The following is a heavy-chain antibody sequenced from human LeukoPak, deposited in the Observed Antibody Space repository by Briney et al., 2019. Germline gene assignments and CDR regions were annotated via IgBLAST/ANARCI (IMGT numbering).Heavy chain of an antibody. V-gene: IGHV4-38-2*01. CDR1: GYSISSGYY. CDR3: ARRYSNYFFDY. Sequence: TSKTLSLTCAVSGYSISSGYYWAWIRQPPGKGLEWIGNIYHSRSTYYNPSLKSRVTISVDTSKNQFSLKLSSVTAADTAVYYCARRYSNYFFDYWGQGTLVTVSS. J-gene: IGHJ4*02. CDR2: IYHSRST. D-gene: IGHD4-11*01.